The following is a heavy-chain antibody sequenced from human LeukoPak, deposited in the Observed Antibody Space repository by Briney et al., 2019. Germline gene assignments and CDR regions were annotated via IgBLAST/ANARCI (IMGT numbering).Heavy chain of an antibody. CDR3: ARSVGIAVAGTDYFDY. CDR2: IIPILGIA. J-gene: IGHJ4*02. D-gene: IGHD6-19*01. V-gene: IGHV1-69*04. CDR1: GGTFSSYA. Sequence: SVKVSCKASGGTFSSYAISWVRQAPGQGLEWMGRIIPILGIANYAQKFQGRVTITADKSTSTAYMELSSLRSEDTAVYYCARSVGIAVAGTDYFDYWGQGTLVTVSS.